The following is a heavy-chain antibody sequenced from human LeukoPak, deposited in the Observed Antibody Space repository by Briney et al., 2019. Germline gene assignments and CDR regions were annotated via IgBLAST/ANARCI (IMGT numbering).Heavy chain of an antibody. J-gene: IGHJ4*02. CDR3: ASRACYERSGLDF. CDR2: VSNSGNT. CDR1: GGSIRNYY. V-gene: IGHV4-59*08. Sequence: ASETLSLTCSVSGGSIRNYYWTWIRQPPGKGLEWIGHVSNSGNTKYNPSLKSRVTISIDPSKKHFSLNLSSVSAADTAVYYCASRACYERSGLDFRGQGILVTV. D-gene: IGHD3-22*01.